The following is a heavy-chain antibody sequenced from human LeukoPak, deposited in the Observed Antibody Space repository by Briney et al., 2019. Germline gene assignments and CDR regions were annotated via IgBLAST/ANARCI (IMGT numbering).Heavy chain of an antibody. D-gene: IGHD3-3*01. CDR1: GFTFSSYA. J-gene: IGHJ5*02. V-gene: IGHV3-23*01. Sequence: GGSLRLSCAASGFTFSSYAMSWVREAPGKGLEWVSAISGSGGSTYYADTVKGRFTISRDNSKNTLYLQMNSLRAEDTAVYYCAKDYDFWSGYLSWGQGTLVTVSS. CDR2: ISGSGGST. CDR3: AKDYDFWSGYLS.